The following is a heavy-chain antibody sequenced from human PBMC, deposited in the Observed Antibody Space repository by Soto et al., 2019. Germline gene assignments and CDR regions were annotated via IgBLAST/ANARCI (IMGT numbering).Heavy chain of an antibody. CDR3: ARDPSGYCSSTSCFNWFDL. D-gene: IGHD2-2*01. J-gene: IGHJ5*02. CDR2: ISSSSSYI. Sequence: GSLRLSCAASGFTFRSYSMNWVRQAPGKGLEWVSSISSSSSYIYYADSVKGRFTISRDNAKNSLYLQMNSLRAEDTAVYYCARDPSGYCSSTSCFNWFDLWGQGTLVTVSS. V-gene: IGHV3-21*01. CDR1: GFTFRSYS.